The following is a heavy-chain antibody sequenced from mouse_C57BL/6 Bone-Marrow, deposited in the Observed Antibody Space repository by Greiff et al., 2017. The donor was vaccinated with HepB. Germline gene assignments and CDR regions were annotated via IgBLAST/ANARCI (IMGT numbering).Heavy chain of an antibody. D-gene: IGHD2-1*01. CDR2: IDPENGDT. CDR3: TSNYPLNY. Sequence: EVQLQQSGAELVRPGASVKLSCTASGFNIKDDYMHWVKQRPEQGLEWIGWIDPENGDTEYASKFQGKATITADTSSNTAYLQLSSLTSEDTAVYYCTSNYPLNYWGQGTTLTVAS. V-gene: IGHV14-4*01. J-gene: IGHJ2*01. CDR1: GFNIKDDY.